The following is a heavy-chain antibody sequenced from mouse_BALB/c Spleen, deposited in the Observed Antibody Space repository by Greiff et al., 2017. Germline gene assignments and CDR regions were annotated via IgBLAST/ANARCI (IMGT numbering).Heavy chain of an antibody. CDR1: GFSLTSYG. CDR2: IWAGGST. V-gene: IGHV2-9*02. Sequence: VKLVESGPGLVAPSQSLSITCTVSGFSLTSYGVHWVRQPPGKGLEWLGVIWAGGSTNYNSALMSRLSISKDNSKSQVFLKMNSLQTDDTAMYYCARDYAGNAMDYWGQGTSVTVSS. J-gene: IGHJ4*01. CDR3: ARDYAGNAMDY. D-gene: IGHD6-5*01.